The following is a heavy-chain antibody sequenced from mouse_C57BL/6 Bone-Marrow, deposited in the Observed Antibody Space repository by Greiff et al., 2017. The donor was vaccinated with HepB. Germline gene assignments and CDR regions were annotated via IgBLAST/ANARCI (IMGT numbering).Heavy chain of an antibody. CDR1: GYTFTNYW. V-gene: IGHV1-63*01. CDR2: IYPGGGYT. D-gene: IGHD2-4*01. J-gene: IGHJ2*01. CDR3: ARYYDYDEGGFDY. Sequence: VQLQQSGAELVRPGTSVKMSCKASGYTFTNYWIGWAKQRPGHGLEWIGDIYPGGGYTNYNEKFKGKATLTADKSSSTAYMQFSSLTSEDSAIYYCARYYDYDEGGFDYWGQGTTLTVSS.